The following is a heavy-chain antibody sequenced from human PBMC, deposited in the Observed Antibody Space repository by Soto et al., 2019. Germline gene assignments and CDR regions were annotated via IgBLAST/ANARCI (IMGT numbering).Heavy chain of an antibody. D-gene: IGHD1-26*01. CDR3: ARREIQGPIDY. CDR1: GYSISSSNW. V-gene: IGHV4-28*01. Sequence: QVQLHEWGTGLVKPSDTLSLTCAVSGYSISSSNWWGWIRQLPGKGLEWIGYIYYSGTTYYNPSLKSRVTMSVDTSKNQFSLKLTSVTAVDTAVYYCARREIQGPIDYWGQGTLVTVSS. J-gene: IGHJ4*02. CDR2: IYYSGTT.